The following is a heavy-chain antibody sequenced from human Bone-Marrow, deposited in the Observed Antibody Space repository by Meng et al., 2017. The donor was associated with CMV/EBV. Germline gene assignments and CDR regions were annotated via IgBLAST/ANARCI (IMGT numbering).Heavy chain of an antibody. CDR2: ISGGGGST. V-gene: IGHV3-23*01. CDR1: GFTFSGFA. Sequence: GESLKISCAASGFTFSGFAMSWVRQAPGKGLEWVSTISGGGGSTYSADSVKGRFTISRDSSKNTVYLQMNTLRAEDTAIYYCAKDRSSSFYYVDYWVQGTLVTVPS. J-gene: IGHJ4*02. D-gene: IGHD6-13*01. CDR3: AKDRSSSFYYVDY.